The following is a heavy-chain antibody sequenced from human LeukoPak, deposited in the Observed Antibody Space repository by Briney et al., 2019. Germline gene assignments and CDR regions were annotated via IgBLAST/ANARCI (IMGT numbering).Heavy chain of an antibody. CDR2: IQFPGST. D-gene: IGHD1-14*01. CDR3: QNRGY. J-gene: IGHJ4*02. Sequence: SETLSVTSTVPVGSVTGGRYYRSSFRQPPGRGLELIGYIQFPGSTNYNPSFKSHVTTSVATPTNHFSLKLSSVNPADTAVYSCQNRGYGGEGTLVTVPS. V-gene: IGHV4-61*03. CDR1: VGSVTGGRYY.